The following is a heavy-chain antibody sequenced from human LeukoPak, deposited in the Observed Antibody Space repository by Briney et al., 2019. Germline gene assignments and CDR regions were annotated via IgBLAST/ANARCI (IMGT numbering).Heavy chain of an antibody. CDR3: AKGLNYGYNSEFDY. J-gene: IGHJ4*02. CDR1: GFTFRSYA. Sequence: GGSLRLSCAASGFTFRSYAMSWIRQAPGKGLEWVSAISGSGGSTNYADSVKGRFSISRDNPKNTLHLQMYSLRAEDTAIYYCAKGLNYGYNSEFDYWGQGTLVTVSS. CDR2: ISGSGGST. D-gene: IGHD4-23*01. V-gene: IGHV3-23*01.